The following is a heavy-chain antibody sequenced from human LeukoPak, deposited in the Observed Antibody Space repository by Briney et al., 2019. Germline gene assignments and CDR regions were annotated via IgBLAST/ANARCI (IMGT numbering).Heavy chain of an antibody. D-gene: IGHD3-10*01. J-gene: IGHJ4*02. CDR2: IKQDGSEK. V-gene: IGHV3-7*01. Sequence: GESLRLSCAASGFTFSSYWMSWVRQAPGKGLEWVANIKQDGSEKYYVDSVKGRFTISRDNAKNSLYLQMNSLRAEDTAVYYCASMGPLYYFDYWGQGTLVTVSS. CDR1: GFTFSSYW. CDR3: ASMGPLYYFDY.